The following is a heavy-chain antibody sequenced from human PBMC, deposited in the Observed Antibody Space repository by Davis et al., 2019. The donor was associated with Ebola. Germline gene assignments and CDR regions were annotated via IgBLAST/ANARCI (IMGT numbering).Heavy chain of an antibody. V-gene: IGHV1-18*01. CDR2: LSAYNGNT. J-gene: IGHJ5*02. D-gene: IGHD3-10*01. CDR1: GYTFTSYG. CDR3: ARGITMVRGVNWFDP. Sequence: AASVKVSCKASGYTFTSYGTSWVRQAPGQGLEWMGWLSAYNGNTNYAQKLQGRVTMTTDTSTSTAYMELRRLSSDNTAVYYCARGITMVRGVNWFDPWGQGTLVTVSS.